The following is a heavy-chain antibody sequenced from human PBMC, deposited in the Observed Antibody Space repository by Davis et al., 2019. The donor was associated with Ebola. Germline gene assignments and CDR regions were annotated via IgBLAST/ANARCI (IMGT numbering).Heavy chain of an antibody. CDR3: AKDPFGSGEGWFDP. D-gene: IGHD3-10*01. J-gene: IGHJ5*02. CDR1: GFTFSSYD. CDR2: IHYGGSAL. Sequence: GESLKISCAASGFTFSSYDMYWVRQAPGKGLEWVAFIHYGGSALYYADSVKGRFTIYRDNSKNTLFLQMHSLKAEDTAVYYCAKDPFGSGEGWFDPWGQGTLVTVPS. V-gene: IGHV3-30*02.